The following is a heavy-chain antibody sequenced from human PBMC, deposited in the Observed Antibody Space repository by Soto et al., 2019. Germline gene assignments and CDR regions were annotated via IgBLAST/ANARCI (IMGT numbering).Heavy chain of an antibody. CDR1: GGSFSGYY. Sequence: QVQLQQWGAGLLKPSETLSLTCAVYGGSFSGYYWSWIRQPPGKGLEWIGEINHSGSTNYNPSLKSRVTISVDTSKNQFSLKLSSVTAADTAVYYCARANRDTIAARRNDAFDIWGQGTMVTVSS. CDR2: INHSGST. J-gene: IGHJ3*02. D-gene: IGHD6-6*01. CDR3: ARANRDTIAARRNDAFDI. V-gene: IGHV4-34*01.